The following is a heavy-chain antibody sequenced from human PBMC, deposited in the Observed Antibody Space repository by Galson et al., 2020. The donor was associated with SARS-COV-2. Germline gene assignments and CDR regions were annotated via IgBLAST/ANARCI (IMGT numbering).Heavy chain of an antibody. CDR3: ARGTFSTSWYEGKDAFDI. J-gene: IGHJ3*02. V-gene: IGHV1-18*01. D-gene: IGHD2-2*01. Sequence: ASVKVSCKASGYTFSDYGISWVRQAPGQGLEWMGWISAYNASTNYAQILQGRVTMTTDTSTSTVYMELRSLRLDDTAVYYCARGTFSTSWYEGKDAFDIWGQGTMVTVSS. CDR1: GYTFSDYG. CDR2: ISAYNAST.